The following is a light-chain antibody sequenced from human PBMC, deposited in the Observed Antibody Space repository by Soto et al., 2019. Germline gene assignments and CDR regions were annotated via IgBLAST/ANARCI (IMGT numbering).Light chain of an antibody. J-gene: IGLJ2*01. CDR2: DVT. CDR3: CSYTSSSTLL. Sequence: QSVLTQPASVSGSPGQSITISCTGSSSDVGGYNYVSWYQQHPGKAPKLLIYDVTKRPSGVSNRFSGSKSGNTASLTISGLQAEDEADYYCCSYTSSSTLLFGGGTQLTVL. CDR1: SSDVGGYNY. V-gene: IGLV2-14*03.